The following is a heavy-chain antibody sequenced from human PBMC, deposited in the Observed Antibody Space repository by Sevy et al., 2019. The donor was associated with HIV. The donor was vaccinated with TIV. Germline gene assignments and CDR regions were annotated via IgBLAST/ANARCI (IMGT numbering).Heavy chain of an antibody. J-gene: IGHJ3*02. CDR3: AKPGKFSGSYLDAFDI. Sequence: GGSLRLSCAASGFTFSKYGMHWVRQAPGKGLEWVAVISYDGGNKYYADSVKCRFTISKDNFKNTLYLQMNSLRAEDTAIYYCAKPGKFSGSYLDAFDIWGQGTMVTVSS. CDR2: ISYDGGNK. CDR1: GFTFSKYG. D-gene: IGHD1-26*01. V-gene: IGHV3-30*18.